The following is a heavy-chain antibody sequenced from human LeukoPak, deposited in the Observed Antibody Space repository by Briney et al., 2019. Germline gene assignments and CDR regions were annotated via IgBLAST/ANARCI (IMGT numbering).Heavy chain of an antibody. J-gene: IGHJ4*02. Sequence: PSETLSLTCAVSGYSISSGYYWGWIRQPPGKGLEWIGRIYHSGSTYYNPSLKSRVTISVDTSKKQFSLKLSSVTAADTAVYYCARGSSSGWYFAAFDYWGQGTLVTVSS. CDR3: ARGSSSGWYFAAFDY. V-gene: IGHV4-38-2*01. CDR2: IYHSGST. CDR1: GYSISSGYY. D-gene: IGHD6-19*01.